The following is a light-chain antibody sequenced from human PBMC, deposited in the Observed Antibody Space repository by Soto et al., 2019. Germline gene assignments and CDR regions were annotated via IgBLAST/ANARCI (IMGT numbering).Light chain of an antibody. CDR2: EVT. CDR1: NSDIGAYDY. Sequence: QSALTQPASVSGSPGQSITISCTGSNSDIGAYDYVSWYQQHPGKPPTLLIYEVTFRPSGVPNRFSGSKSGNTATLTISGLLTADEADYYCGSYASATLIFGGGTKVTVL. J-gene: IGLJ2*01. V-gene: IGLV2-14*01. CDR3: GSYASATLI.